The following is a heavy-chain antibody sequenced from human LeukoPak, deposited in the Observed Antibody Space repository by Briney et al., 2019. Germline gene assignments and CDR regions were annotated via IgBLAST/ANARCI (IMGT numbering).Heavy chain of an antibody. CDR3: ARDHPHGYYYDSSGQ. D-gene: IGHD3-22*01. CDR1: GFTFSSYS. Sequence: PGGSLRLSCAASGFTFSSYSMNWVRQAPGKGLEWVSSISSSSSYIYYADSVKGRFTISRDNAKNSLYLQMNSLRAEDTAVYYCARDHPHGYYYDSSGQWGQGTLVTVSS. V-gene: IGHV3-21*01. J-gene: IGHJ4*02. CDR2: ISSSSSYI.